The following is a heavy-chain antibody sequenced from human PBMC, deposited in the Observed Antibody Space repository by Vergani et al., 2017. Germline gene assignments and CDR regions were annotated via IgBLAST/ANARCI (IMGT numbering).Heavy chain of an antibody. V-gene: IGHV4-39*01. D-gene: IGHD2-2*01. Sequence: QVQLQESGPGLVKPSETLSLTCTVSGGSISSSSYYWGWIRQPPGKGLEWIGSIYYSGSTYYNPSLKSRVTISVDTSKNQFSLKLSSVTAADTAVYYCARSPAQDIVVVPAARFDYWGQGTLVTVSS. J-gene: IGHJ4*02. CDR3: ARSPAQDIVVVPAARFDY. CDR2: IYYSGST. CDR1: GGSISSSSYY.